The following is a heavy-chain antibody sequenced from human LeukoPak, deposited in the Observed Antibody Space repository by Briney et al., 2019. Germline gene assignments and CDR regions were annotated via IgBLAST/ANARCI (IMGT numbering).Heavy chain of an antibody. J-gene: IGHJ2*01. CDR2: ISGSGGST. V-gene: IGHV3-23*01. D-gene: IGHD6-19*01. CDR3: AKVETYGSGWRNWYLDL. Sequence: GGSLRLSCAASGFTFSSYAMSWVRQAPGKGLEWVSAISGSGGSTYYADSVKGRFTISRDNSKNTLYPQMNSLRVEDTAVYYCAKVETYGSGWRNWYLDLWGRGTLVTVSS. CDR1: GFTFSSYA.